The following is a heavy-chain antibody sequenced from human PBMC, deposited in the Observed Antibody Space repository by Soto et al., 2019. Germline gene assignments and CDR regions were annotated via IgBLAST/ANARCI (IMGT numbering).Heavy chain of an antibody. CDR3: AKCYAYYYGSGSFFDY. V-gene: IGHV3-23*01. Sequence: EVQLLESGGGLVQPGGSPRLSCAASGFTFSSYAMSWVRQAPGKGLEWVSAISGSGGSTYYADSVKGRFTISRDNSKNTLYLQMNSLRAEDTAVYYCAKCYAYYYGSGSFFDYWGQGTLVTVSS. CDR2: ISGSGGST. J-gene: IGHJ4*02. D-gene: IGHD3-10*01. CDR1: GFTFSSYA.